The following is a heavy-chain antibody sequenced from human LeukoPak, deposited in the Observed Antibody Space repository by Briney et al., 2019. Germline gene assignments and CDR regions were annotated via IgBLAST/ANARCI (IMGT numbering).Heavy chain of an antibody. D-gene: IGHD4-17*01. J-gene: IGHJ3*02. CDR3: AREAGDYGDYPDAFDI. CDR1: GFTFSSYS. CDR2: ISSSSSTI. Sequence: GGSLRLSCAASGFTFSSYSMNWVRQAPGKGLEWVSYISSSSSTIYYADSVKGRFTISRDNAKNSLYLQMNSLRAEDTAVYYCAREAGDYGDYPDAFDIWGQGTMVTVSS. V-gene: IGHV3-48*01.